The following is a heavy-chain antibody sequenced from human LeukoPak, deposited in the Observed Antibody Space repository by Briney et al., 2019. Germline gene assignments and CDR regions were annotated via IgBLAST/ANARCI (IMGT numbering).Heavy chain of an antibody. D-gene: IGHD4-11*01. V-gene: IGHV3-30*18. CDR2: ISCDGSNK. Sequence: PGGSLRLSCAASGFTFRSYGMHWVRQAPGKGLEWVAVISCDGSNKYYADSVRGRFTISRDSSKNTLYLQMNTLRAEDTAFYYCAKDREEMTTVWYFDLWGRGTLVTVSS. J-gene: IGHJ2*01. CDR1: GFTFRSYG. CDR3: AKDREEMTTVWYFDL.